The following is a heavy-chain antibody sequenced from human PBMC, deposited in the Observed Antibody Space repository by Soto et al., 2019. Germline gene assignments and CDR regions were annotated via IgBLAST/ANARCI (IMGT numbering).Heavy chain of an antibody. CDR2: IWHDGTNK. J-gene: IGHJ4*02. D-gene: IGHD6-19*01. V-gene: IGHV3-33*01. Sequence: QVQLVESGGGVVQPGRSLRLSCAASGFTLSGYGMHWVRQAPGKGLEWVAAIWHDGTNKYYADSVKGRFTISRDDSENTLYLQMNSPRPDDTAVYYCARGGYSSGWYNYWGQGTLVTVSS. CDR3: ARGGYSSGWYNY. CDR1: GFTLSGYG.